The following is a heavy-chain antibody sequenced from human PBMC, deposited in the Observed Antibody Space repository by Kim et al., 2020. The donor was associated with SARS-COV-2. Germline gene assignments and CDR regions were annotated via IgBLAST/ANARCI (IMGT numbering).Heavy chain of an antibody. CDR1: GFTFGDYA. J-gene: IGHJ4*02. V-gene: IGHV3-9*01. D-gene: IGHD1-26*01. Sequence: GGSLRLSCAASGFTFGDYAMHWVRQAPGKGLEWVSGISWNSGSIGYADSVKGRFTISRDNAKNSLYLQMNSLRAEDTALYYCAKDPSGYSGSYERGRYFDYWGQGTLVTVSS. CDR2: ISWNSGSI. CDR3: AKDPSGYSGSYERGRYFDY.